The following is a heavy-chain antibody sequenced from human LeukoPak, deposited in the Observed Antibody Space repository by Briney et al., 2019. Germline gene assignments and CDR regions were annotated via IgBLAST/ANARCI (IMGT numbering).Heavy chain of an antibody. D-gene: IGHD3-16*01. J-gene: IGHJ4*02. CDR2: ISSSSSYI. V-gene: IGHV3-21*01. Sequence: GGCLRLSYAASGFTFSSYSKNWVRQAPGKGLEWVSSISSSSSYIYYADSVKGRFTISRDNAKNSLYLQMNSLRAEDTAVYYCARGMAGESAFDYWGQGTLVTVSS. CDR1: GFTFSSYS. CDR3: ARGMAGESAFDY.